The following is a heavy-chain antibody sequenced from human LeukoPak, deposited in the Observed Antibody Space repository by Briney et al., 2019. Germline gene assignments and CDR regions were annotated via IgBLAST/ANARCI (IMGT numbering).Heavy chain of an antibody. CDR3: ARSGDSGFVGLLHYYYYGMDV. Sequence: SETLSLTCTVSGGSISSYYWSWIRQPPGKGLEWIGYIYYSGSTNYNPSLKSRVTISVDTSKNQFSLKLSSVTAADTAVYYCARSGDSGFVGLLHYYYYGMDVWSQGTTVTVSS. J-gene: IGHJ6*02. CDR2: IYYSGST. CDR1: GGSISSYY. V-gene: IGHV4-59*08. D-gene: IGHD5-12*01.